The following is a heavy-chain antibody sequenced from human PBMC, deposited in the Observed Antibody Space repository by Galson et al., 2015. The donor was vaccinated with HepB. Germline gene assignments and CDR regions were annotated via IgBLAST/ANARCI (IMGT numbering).Heavy chain of an antibody. CDR2: INAGNGNT. V-gene: IGHV1-3*01. J-gene: IGHJ3*02. CDR3: ARGADSSSWLRLDAFDI. CDR1: GYTFTSYA. D-gene: IGHD6-13*01. Sequence: SCKASGYTFTSYAMHWVRQAPGQRLEWMGWINAGNGNTKYSQKFQGRVTITRDTSASTAYMELSSLRSEDTAVYYCARGADSSSWLRLDAFDIWGQGTMVTVSS.